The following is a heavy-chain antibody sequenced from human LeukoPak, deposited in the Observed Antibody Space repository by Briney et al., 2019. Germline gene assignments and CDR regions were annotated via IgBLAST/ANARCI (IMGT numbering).Heavy chain of an antibody. D-gene: IGHD3-10*01. Sequence: GGSLRLPCAASGLTFYDYAMHWVRQAPGKGLEWVSGITWNSGSIAYADSVKGRFTISRDNAKNSLYLQVNSLRSEDTALYYCAAGAGITRYWGQGTLVTVSS. CDR2: ITWNSGSI. V-gene: IGHV3-9*01. CDR3: AAGAGITRY. CDR1: GLTFYDYA. J-gene: IGHJ4*02.